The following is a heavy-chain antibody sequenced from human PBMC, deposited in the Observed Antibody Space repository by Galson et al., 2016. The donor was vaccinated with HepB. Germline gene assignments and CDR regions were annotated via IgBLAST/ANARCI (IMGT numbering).Heavy chain of an antibody. CDR1: GISVSGKY. Sequence: SLRLSCAASGISVSGKYMTWVRQAPGKGLEWVSVIYSGSTTYYGDSVKGRFTISRDTSKNTLYLQMNSLRAEDTAIYFCAKGIYIYDYYYAMDFWGQGTTVTVSS. CDR3: AKGIYIYDYYYAMDF. V-gene: IGHV3-53*01. J-gene: IGHJ6*02. D-gene: IGHD3-9*01. CDR2: IYSGSTT.